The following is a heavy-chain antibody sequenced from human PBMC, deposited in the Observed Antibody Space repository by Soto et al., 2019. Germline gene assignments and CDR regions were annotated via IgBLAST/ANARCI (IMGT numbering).Heavy chain of an antibody. CDR3: ASRKSSPYFDY. V-gene: IGHV4-30-4*01. CDR1: GGSISNYY. CDR2: IYYSGST. Sequence: SETLSLTCNVSGGSISNYYWSWIRQPPGKGLEWIGYIYYSGSTYYNPSLKSRVTISVDTSKNQFSLKLSSVTAADTAVYYCASRKSSPYFDYWGQGTLVTVSS. D-gene: IGHD3-10*01. J-gene: IGHJ4*02.